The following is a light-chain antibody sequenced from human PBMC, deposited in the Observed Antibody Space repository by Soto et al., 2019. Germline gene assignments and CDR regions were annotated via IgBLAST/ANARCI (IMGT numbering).Light chain of an antibody. CDR1: SSDVGGYNY. CDR2: DVS. J-gene: IGLJ2*01. CDR3: SSYTSSVPVV. V-gene: IGLV2-14*01. Sequence: QSALTQPASVSGSPGQSITISCTGTSSDVGGYNYVSWYQQHPGKARKLMIYDVSNRPSGVSNRFSGSKSGNTASLTISGLQAEDEADYYCSSYTSSVPVVFGGGTKLTVL.